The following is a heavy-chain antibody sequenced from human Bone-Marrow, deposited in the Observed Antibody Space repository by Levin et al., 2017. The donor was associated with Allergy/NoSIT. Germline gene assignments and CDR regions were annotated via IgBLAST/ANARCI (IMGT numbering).Heavy chain of an antibody. J-gene: IGHJ4*02. CDR1: GFTFSGSA. CDR3: TRALGDLPGY. CDR2: IRSKANSYAT. D-gene: IGHD3-10*01. V-gene: IGHV3-73*01. Sequence: PGESLKISCAASGFTFSGSAMHWVRQASGKGLEWVGRIRSKANSYATAYAASVKGRFTISRDDSKNTAYLQMNSLKTEDTAVYYCTRALGDLPGYWGQGTLVTVSS.